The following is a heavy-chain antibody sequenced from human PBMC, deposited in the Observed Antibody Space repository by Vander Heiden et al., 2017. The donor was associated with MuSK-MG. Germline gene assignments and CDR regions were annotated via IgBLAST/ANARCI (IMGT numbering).Heavy chain of an antibody. V-gene: IGHV1-2*02. CDR2: INPNSGGT. J-gene: IGHJ5*02. CDR1: GYTFTGYY. D-gene: IGHD2-2*01. CDR3: ATLVTRYQLPNNWFDP. Sequence: QVQLVQSGAEVKKPGASVTVSCKASGYTFTGYYMHWVRQAPGQGLEWMGWINPNSGGTKYAQKLQGRVTMTRDTSISTAYMERSRMRSDETAVYYCATLVTRYQLPNNWFDPWGQGTMVTVYS.